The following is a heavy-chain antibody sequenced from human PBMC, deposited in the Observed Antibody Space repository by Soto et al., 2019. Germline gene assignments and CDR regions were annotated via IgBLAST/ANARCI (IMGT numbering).Heavy chain of an antibody. D-gene: IGHD7-27*01. V-gene: IGHV1-69*01. CDR1: GGTFNIYN. Sequence: QVQLVQSGAEVKKPGSSVKVSCKASGGTFNIYNINWVRQAPGQVLEWMGGILPIFGTPNYAQRFQGRLTILADDSPRTDDMELSSLRSEDTAVYYCSRDDTGDYYYYYYGMDVWGQETTVTVTS. CDR3: SRDDTGDYYYYYYGMDV. CDR2: ILPIFGTP. J-gene: IGHJ6*02.